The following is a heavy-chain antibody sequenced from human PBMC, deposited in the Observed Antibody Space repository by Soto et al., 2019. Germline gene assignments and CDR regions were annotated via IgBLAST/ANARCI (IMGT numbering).Heavy chain of an antibody. V-gene: IGHV4-30-4*01. CDR3: ARGLGSPGST. D-gene: IGHD1-26*01. CDR2: IYYSGST. J-gene: IGHJ5*02. Sequence: SETLSLTCTVSGGSISSGYYYWSWIRQPPGKGLEWIGYIYYSGSTNYNPSLKSRVSISEDTSKNHFSLKLRSVTAADTAVYYCARGLGSPGSTWGQGTLVTVSS. CDR1: GGSISSGYYY.